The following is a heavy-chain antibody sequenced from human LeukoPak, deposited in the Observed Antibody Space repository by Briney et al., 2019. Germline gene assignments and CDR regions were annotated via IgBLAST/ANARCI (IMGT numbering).Heavy chain of an antibody. CDR1: GGSFSGYY. J-gene: IGHJ4*02. V-gene: IGHV4-34*01. CDR3: ASSVDLVANYYFDH. CDR2: INHSGST. D-gene: IGHD5-12*01. Sequence: PSETLSLTCAVYGGSFSGYYWSWIRQPPGKGLEWIGEINHSGSTNYNPSLKSRVTISVDTSKNQFSLKLSSVTAADTAVYYCASSVDLVANYYFDHWGQGTLVTVSS.